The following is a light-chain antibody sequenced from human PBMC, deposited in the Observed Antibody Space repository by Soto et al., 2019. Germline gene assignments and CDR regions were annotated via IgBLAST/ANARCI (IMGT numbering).Light chain of an antibody. CDR1: QSVSSSY. CDR3: QQYGSSPPMYT. V-gene: IGKV3-20*01. CDR2: GAS. J-gene: IGKJ2*01. Sequence: EIVLTQSPGTLSLSPGERATLSCRASQSVSSSYLAWYQQKPGQAPRLLIYGASSRATGIPDRFSGSGSETDFTLNISRLEPEDFAVYYCQQYGSSPPMYTFGQGTKLEIK.